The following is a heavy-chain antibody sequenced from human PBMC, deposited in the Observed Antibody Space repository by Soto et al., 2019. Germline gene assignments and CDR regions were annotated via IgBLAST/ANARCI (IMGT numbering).Heavy chain of an antibody. Sequence: QVQLVQSGAEVKNPGASVKVSCKASGYTFTRYGIGWARQAPGQGLGWMGWINTYNGNTNNAQNVQGRVTLTTDTSTSTAYMGLRSLRSNDTAIYYCAMVDVYVTPSPQDVWGQGTTVIVSS. CDR2: INTYNGNT. CDR3: AMVDVYVTPSPQDV. V-gene: IGHV1-18*01. CDR1: GYTFTRYG. J-gene: IGHJ6*02. D-gene: IGHD3-16*01.